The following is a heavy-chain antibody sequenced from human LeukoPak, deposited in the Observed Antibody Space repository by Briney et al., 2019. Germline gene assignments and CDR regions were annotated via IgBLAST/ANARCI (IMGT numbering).Heavy chain of an antibody. Sequence: PSETLSLTCTVSGGSISSYYWSWIRQPPGKGLEGIGYIHYSGSANYNPSLKSRVTISIATSKNQFSLELSSVTAADTAVYYCARYTSSSYLFDPWGQGTLVTVSS. CDR2: IHYSGSA. CDR3: ARYTSSSYLFDP. D-gene: IGHD6-13*01. J-gene: IGHJ5*02. CDR1: GGSISSYY. V-gene: IGHV4-59*01.